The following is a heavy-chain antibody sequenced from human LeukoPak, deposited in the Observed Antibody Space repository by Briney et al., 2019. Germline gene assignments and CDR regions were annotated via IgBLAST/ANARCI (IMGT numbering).Heavy chain of an antibody. Sequence: GGSLRLSCTALGFTPHYWLTWVRRSPGKGLEWVATIDRDGRVQHYVDSVEGRFTISRDSAKNSLALQMHSLRAEDTAVYYCTGGSDKVLSGEYYYYTDVRGTGTTVTVSS. CDR3: TGGSDKVLSGEYYYYTDV. V-gene: IGHV3-7*01. J-gene: IGHJ6*03. D-gene: IGHD2/OR15-2a*01. CDR2: IDRDGRVQ. CDR1: GFTPHYW.